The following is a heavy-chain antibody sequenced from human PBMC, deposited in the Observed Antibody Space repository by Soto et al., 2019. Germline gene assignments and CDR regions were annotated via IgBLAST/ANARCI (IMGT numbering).Heavy chain of an antibody. CDR1: GLKFSNYA. J-gene: IGHJ4*02. V-gene: IGHV3-23*01. D-gene: IGHD3-16*01. CDR3: AKDRRAGGNSAFYFDF. CDR2: ISATGGGT. Sequence: GGSLRLSCAASGLKFSNYAMSWVRQAPGKGLEWVSLISATGGGTYYADSVKGRFTISRDNSHNTLYLQVHSLTAEDTAVYYCAKDRRAGGNSAFYFDFWGQGAQGTASS.